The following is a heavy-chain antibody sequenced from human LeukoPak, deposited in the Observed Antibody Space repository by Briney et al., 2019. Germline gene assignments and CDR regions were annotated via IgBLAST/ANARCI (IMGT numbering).Heavy chain of an antibody. CDR3: ARGENFWSGYSPYRADY. V-gene: IGHV4-39*07. CDR2: IYYSGST. D-gene: IGHD3-3*01. Sequence: PSETLSPTCTVTDGSISSSSYYWGWIRNPPGKGLEWIESIYYSGSTYYNPSLKSRVTISVDTSKSQFSLKLSSVTAADTAVYYCARGENFWSGYSPYRADYWGQGTLVTVSS. J-gene: IGHJ4*02. CDR1: DGSISSSSYY.